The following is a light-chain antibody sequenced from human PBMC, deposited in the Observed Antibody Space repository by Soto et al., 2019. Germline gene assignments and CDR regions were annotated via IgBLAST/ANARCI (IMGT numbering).Light chain of an antibody. CDR1: SPNIGAGYP. V-gene: IGLV1-40*01. J-gene: IGLJ1*01. CDR2: GNS. CDR3: QSYDSTLSAYV. Sequence: QSVLAQPPSVSGAPGQRVTIYCTGTSPNIGAGYPVHWYQQLPGTAPKLLIFGNSNRPSGVPDRFSGSRSGLAITGLQAEDEADYYCQSYDSTLSAYVFGAGTKVTVL.